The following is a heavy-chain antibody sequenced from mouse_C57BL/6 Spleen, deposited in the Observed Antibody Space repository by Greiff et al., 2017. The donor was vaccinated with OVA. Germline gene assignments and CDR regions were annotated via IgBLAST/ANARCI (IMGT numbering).Heavy chain of an antibody. D-gene: IGHD1-1*01. V-gene: IGHV1-18*01. CDR1: GYTFTDYN. CDR2: INPNNGGT. Sequence: VQLQQPGPELVKPGASVKLPCKASGYTFTDYNMDWVKQSHGKSLEWIGDINPNNGGTIYNQKFKGKATLTVDKSSSTAYMRLRSLTSEDTAVYYCARTPYYGFDYWGQGTTLTVSS. CDR3: ARTPYYGFDY. J-gene: IGHJ2*01.